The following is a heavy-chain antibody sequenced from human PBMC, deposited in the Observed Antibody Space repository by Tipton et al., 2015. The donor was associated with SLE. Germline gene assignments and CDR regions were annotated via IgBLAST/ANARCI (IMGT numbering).Heavy chain of an antibody. CDR3: ASRSHYYDSSGSLAY. J-gene: IGHJ4*02. CDR2: IYYSGST. V-gene: IGHV4-30-4*01. D-gene: IGHD3-22*01. Sequence: TLSLTCTVSGGSISSGDYYWSWIRQPPGKGLEWIGYIYYSGSTYYNSSLKSRVTISVDTSKNQFSLKLTSVTAADTAVYYCASRSHYYDSSGSLAYWGQGTLVTVSS. CDR1: GGSISSGDYY.